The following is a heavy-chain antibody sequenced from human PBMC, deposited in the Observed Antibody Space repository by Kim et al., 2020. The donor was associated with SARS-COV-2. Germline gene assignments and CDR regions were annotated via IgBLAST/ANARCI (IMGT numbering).Heavy chain of an antibody. D-gene: IGHD6-19*01. J-gene: IGHJ6*03. V-gene: IGHV1-3*01. CDR2: INAGNGNT. Sequence: ASVKVSCKASGYTFTSYAMHWVRQAPGQRLEWMGWINAGNGNTKYSQKFQGRVTITRDTSASTAYMELSSLRSEDTAVYYCARGSGSGWYSYYYYYMDVWGKGTTVTVSS. CDR3: ARGSGSGWYSYYYYYMDV. CDR1: GYTFTSYA.